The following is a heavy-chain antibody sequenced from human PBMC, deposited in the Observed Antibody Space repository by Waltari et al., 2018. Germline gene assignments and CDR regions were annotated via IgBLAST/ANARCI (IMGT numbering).Heavy chain of an antibody. J-gene: IGHJ3*02. Sequence: QVQLQESGPGLVKPSETLSLTCTVSGGSISSYYWSWIRQPLGKGLEWIGYIYYSGSTNYHPALKSRVTISVDTSKNQFSLKLSSVTAADTAVYYCAREGKSDPYDFWSGYFAFDIWGQGTMVTVSS. CDR2: IYYSGST. CDR3: AREGKSDPYDFWSGYFAFDI. V-gene: IGHV4-59*01. D-gene: IGHD3-3*01. CDR1: GGSISSYY.